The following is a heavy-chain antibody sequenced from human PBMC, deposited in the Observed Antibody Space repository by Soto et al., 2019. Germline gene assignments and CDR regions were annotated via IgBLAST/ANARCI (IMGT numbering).Heavy chain of an antibody. J-gene: IGHJ4*02. CDR1: GFTFRSYA. V-gene: IGHV3-23*01. CDR3: AKDSLPGIAAAGTVY. Sequence: GGSLRLSCVASGFTFRSYAMSWVRQVPGKGLEWVAVISGRDDYIEYGESVKGRFTISRDNSKNTLYLQMNSLRAEDTAIYYCAKDSLPGIAAAGTVYWGQGTLVTAPQ. CDR2: ISGRDDYI. D-gene: IGHD6-13*01.